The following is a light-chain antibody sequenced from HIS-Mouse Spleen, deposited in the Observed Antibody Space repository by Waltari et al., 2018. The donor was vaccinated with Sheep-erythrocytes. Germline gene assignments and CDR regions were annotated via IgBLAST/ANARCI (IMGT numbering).Light chain of an antibody. CDR1: ALPQKY. CDR3: YSTDSSGNHSV. Sequence: SYELTQPPSVSVSPGQTARITCSGDALPQKYAYRYQQKSGQAPVLVIYEDSKRPSGIPERFSGSSSGTMATLTISGAQVEDEADYYCYSTDSSGNHSVFGGGTKLTVL. V-gene: IGLV3-10*01. CDR2: EDS. J-gene: IGLJ2*01.